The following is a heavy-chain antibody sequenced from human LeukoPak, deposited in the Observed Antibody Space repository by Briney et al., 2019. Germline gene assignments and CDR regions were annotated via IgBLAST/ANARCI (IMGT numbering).Heavy chain of an antibody. CDR2: ISWNSGSI. D-gene: IGHD2-2*01. CDR1: GFTFDDYA. J-gene: IGHJ4*02. CDR3: AKALEGYCSSTSCSYFDY. V-gene: IGHV3-9*01. Sequence: GGSLRLSCAASGFTFDDYAMHWVRQAPGKGLEWVSGISWNSGSIGYADSVKGRFTISRDNAKNSLYLQMNSLRAEDTALYYCAKALEGYCSSTSCSYFDYWGQGTLVTVSS.